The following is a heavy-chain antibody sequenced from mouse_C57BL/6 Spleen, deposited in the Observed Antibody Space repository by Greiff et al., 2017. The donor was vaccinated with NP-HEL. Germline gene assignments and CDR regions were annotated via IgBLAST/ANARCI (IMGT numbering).Heavy chain of an antibody. CDR2: IDPETGGT. CDR1: GYTFTDYE. Sequence: VQLQQSGAELVRPGASVTLSCKASGYTFTDYEMHWVKQTPVHGLEWIGAIDPETGGTAYNQKFKGKAILTADKSSSTAYMELRSLTTEDSAVYYYTGGITTVFDYWGQGTTLTVSS. CDR3: TGGITTVFDY. J-gene: IGHJ2*01. D-gene: IGHD1-1*01. V-gene: IGHV1-15*01.